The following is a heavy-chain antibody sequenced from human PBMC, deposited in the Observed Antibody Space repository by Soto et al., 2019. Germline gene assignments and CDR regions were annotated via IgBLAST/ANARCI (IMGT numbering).Heavy chain of an antibody. CDR3: ARGYPRSVQSGLDY. J-gene: IGHJ4*01. Sequence: GGSLRLSCEASGFTFSSYSMNWVRQAPGKGLQWVSFITSSGSAIYYADSVMGRFTISRDNAKNSLHLQMNSLRAEDTAVYYCARGYPRSVQSGLDYWGHGT. V-gene: IGHV3-48*01. CDR1: GFTFSSYS. D-gene: IGHD3-16*02. CDR2: ITSSGSAI.